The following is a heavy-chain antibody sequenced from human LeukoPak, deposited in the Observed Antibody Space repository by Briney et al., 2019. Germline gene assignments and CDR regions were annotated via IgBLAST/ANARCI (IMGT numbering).Heavy chain of an antibody. CDR1: GFSLSTYD. J-gene: IGHJ4*02. CDR2: ITSNGGTT. V-gene: IGHV3-64*01. CDR3: ARGYCSSTSCTNDY. D-gene: IGHD2-2*01. Sequence: AGGSLRLSCVASGFSLSTYDMYWVRQAPGKGLEYVSAITSNGGTTYYANSVKGRFTISRDNSKNTLYLQMGSLRAEDTAVYYCARGYCSSTSCTNDYWGQGTLVTVSS.